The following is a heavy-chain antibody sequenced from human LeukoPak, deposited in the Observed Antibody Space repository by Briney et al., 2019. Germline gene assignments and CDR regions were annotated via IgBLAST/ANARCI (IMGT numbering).Heavy chain of an antibody. Sequence: GGSLRLSCAASGFTFSSYAMSWVRQAPGKGLEWVSTISGSGGGTYYADSVKGRFTISRDNSKNTLYMQMNSLRAEDTAVYYCGKGGYYDGVYFVPYYFHYWGQGPLVTVSS. J-gene: IGHJ4*02. V-gene: IGHV3-23*01. CDR3: GKGGYYDGVYFVPYYFHY. D-gene: IGHD3-22*01. CDR2: ISGSGGGT. CDR1: GFTFSSYA.